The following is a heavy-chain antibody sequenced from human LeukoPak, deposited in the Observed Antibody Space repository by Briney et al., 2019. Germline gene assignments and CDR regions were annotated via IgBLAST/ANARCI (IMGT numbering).Heavy chain of an antibody. CDR2: VYSSGKT. D-gene: IGHD4-23*01. CDR1: GGSINNYY. CDR3: ARHYGGLDDY. Sequence: SETLSLICTVSGGSINNYYWTWIRQPAGKGLEWIGRVYSSGKTNYNPSLKSRVTMSVDTSKNQFSLKLSSVTAADTAVYYCARHYGGLDDYWGQGTLIIVSS. J-gene: IGHJ4*02. V-gene: IGHV4-4*07.